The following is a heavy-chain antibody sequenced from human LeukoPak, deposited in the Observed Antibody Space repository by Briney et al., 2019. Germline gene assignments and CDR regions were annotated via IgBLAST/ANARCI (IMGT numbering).Heavy chain of an antibody. Sequence: SETLSLTCTVSGGSISSSSYSWSWIRQPAGKGLEWIGRIYTSGSTNYNPSLKSRVTMSVDTSKNQFSLKLSSVTAADTAVYYCARGPGAGYYDSSGLTQWGQGTLVTVSS. D-gene: IGHD3-22*01. V-gene: IGHV4-61*02. CDR3: ARGPGAGYYDSSGLTQ. CDR1: GGSISSSSYS. CDR2: IYTSGST. J-gene: IGHJ4*02.